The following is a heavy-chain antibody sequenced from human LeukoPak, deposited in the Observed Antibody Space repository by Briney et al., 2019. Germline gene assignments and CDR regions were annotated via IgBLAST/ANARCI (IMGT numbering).Heavy chain of an antibody. CDR1: GGSFSGYY. Sequence: SETLSLTCAVYGGSFSGYYWSWICQPPGKGLEWIGEINHSGSTNYNPSLKSRVTISVDTSKNQFSLKLSSVTAADTAVYYCARRTKDPRYNYYYGSGYFDYWGQGTLVTVSS. J-gene: IGHJ4*02. CDR2: INHSGST. D-gene: IGHD3-10*01. V-gene: IGHV4-34*01. CDR3: ARRTKDPRYNYYYGSGYFDY.